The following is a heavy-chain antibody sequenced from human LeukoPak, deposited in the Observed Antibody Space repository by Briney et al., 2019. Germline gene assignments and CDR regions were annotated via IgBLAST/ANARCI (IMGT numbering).Heavy chain of an antibody. J-gene: IGHJ4*02. Sequence: ASVKVSCKPSGYTFRTHGLSWARQAPGQGLEWMGWISSYNGNTNYAQEVQGRLTMTTDTSTSTAYMELRSLRSDDTAVYYCARGNDYGDPLDYWGQGTQVTVSS. CDR1: GYTFRTHG. D-gene: IGHD4-17*01. CDR2: ISSYNGNT. CDR3: ARGNDYGDPLDY. V-gene: IGHV1-18*01.